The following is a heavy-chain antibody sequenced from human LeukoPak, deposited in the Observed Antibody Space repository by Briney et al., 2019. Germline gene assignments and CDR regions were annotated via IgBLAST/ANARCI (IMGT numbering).Heavy chain of an antibody. CDR3: ARGAVTSYYFYVMDV. V-gene: IGHV1-69*05. CDR2: IIPIFGTA. Sequence: ASVKVSCKASGGTFSSYAISWVRQAPGQGLEWMGGIIPIFGTANYAQKFQGRVTITTDESTSTAYMELSSLRSEDTAVYYCARGAVTSYYFYVMDVWGHGTTVTVSS. D-gene: IGHD4-17*01. J-gene: IGHJ6*02. CDR1: GGTFSSYA.